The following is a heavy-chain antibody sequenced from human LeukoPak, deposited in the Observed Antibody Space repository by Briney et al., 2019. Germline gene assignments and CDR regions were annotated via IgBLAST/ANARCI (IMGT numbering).Heavy chain of an antibody. D-gene: IGHD4-17*01. V-gene: IGHV4-59*01. CDR3: ARGSTGGYGDYLKGVIYFDY. Sequence: PSETLSLTCTVSGGSISSYYWSWIRQPPGKGLEWIGYIYYSGSTNYNPSPKSRVTISVDTSKNQFSLKLSSVTAADTAVYYCARGSTGGYGDYLKGVIYFDYWGQGTLVTVSS. CDR1: GGSISSYY. J-gene: IGHJ4*02. CDR2: IYYSGST.